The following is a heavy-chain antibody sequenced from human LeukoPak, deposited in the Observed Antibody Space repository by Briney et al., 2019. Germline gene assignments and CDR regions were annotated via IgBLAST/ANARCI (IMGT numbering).Heavy chain of an antibody. V-gene: IGHV3-11*01. Sequence: GGSLRLSCAASGFTFSDYYMSWIRQAPGKGLEWVSYISSSGSTIYYADSVKGRFTISRDNAKNSLYLQMNSLRSEDTAVYYCARDHSRYYENNWFDPWGQGTLVTVSS. CDR1: GFTFSDYY. CDR3: ARDHSRYYENNWFDP. CDR2: ISSSGSTI. D-gene: IGHD1-26*01. J-gene: IGHJ5*02.